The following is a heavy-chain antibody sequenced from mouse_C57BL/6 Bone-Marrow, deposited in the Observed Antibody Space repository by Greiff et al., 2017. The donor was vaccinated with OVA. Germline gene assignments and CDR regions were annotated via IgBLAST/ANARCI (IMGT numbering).Heavy chain of an antibody. V-gene: IGHV1-80*01. CDR2: IYPGDGDT. CDR1: GYAFSGYW. Sequence: QVQLKESGAELVKPGASVKISCKASGYAFSGYWMNWVKQRPGKGLEWIGQIYPGDGDTNYNGKLKGKATLTADKSSSTAYMQLSSLTSEDSAVYVCARAGGIITTPAWFAYWGQGTLVTVSA. J-gene: IGHJ3*01. D-gene: IGHD1-1*01. CDR3: ARAGGIITTPAWFAY.